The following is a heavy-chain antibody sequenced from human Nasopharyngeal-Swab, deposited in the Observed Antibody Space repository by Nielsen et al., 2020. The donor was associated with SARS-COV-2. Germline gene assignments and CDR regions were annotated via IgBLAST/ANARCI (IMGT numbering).Heavy chain of an antibody. Sequence: WTRQPAGKGLEWIGEINLSGSTSYNPSLKSRVTISVDTSKNQFSLKLSSVTAADTAVYYCARVLRGVAARPLGFGYYYYYYMDVWGKGTTVTVSS. D-gene: IGHD6-6*01. V-gene: IGHV4-34*01. J-gene: IGHJ6*03. CDR2: INLSGST. CDR3: ARVLRGVAARPLGFGYYYYYYMDV.